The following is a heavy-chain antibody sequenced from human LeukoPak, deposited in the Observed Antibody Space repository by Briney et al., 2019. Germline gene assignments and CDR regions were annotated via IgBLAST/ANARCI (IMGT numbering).Heavy chain of an antibody. CDR3: AKGGKWDVTPFDY. J-gene: IGHJ4*02. Sequence: GGSLRLSCVASGFAFSSYGMHWVRQAPGKGLQWVAVIWYDGSNKYYTDSVKGRFTISRDNSKNTLYLQVNSLRAEDTAVYYCAKGGKWDVTPFDYWGQGTLVTVSS. V-gene: IGHV3-33*06. CDR1: GFAFSSYG. D-gene: IGHD1-26*01. CDR2: IWYDGSNK.